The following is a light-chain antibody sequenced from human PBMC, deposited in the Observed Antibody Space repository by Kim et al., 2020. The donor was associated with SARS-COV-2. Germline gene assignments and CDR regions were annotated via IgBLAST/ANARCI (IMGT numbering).Light chain of an antibody. V-gene: IGKV3-15*01. CDR1: QSFTSN. Sequence: EIVMTQSPATLSVSPGERVTLSCRASQSFTSNLAWYQQKPGQAPRLLIYGASTRATCIPARFTGSGSGTEFTLSISSLQSEDFAIYYCQQHNSWPITFGQGTRLEIK. J-gene: IGKJ5*01. CDR2: GAS. CDR3: QQHNSWPIT.